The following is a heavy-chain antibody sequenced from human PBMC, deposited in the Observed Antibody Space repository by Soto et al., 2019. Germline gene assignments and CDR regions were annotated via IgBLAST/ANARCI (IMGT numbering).Heavy chain of an antibody. CDR1: GFTFSTYS. CDR2: ISSSSSTI. D-gene: IGHD3-3*01. Sequence: GGSLRLSCAASGFTFSTYSMNWVRQAPWKGLEWVSYISSSSSTIFYTDSVKGRFTVSRDNAKNSLYLQMNSLRAEDTAVYCCARDPSRFLEWLLPYFYYGMDVWGQGTTVTVSS. J-gene: IGHJ6*02. CDR3: ARDPSRFLEWLLPYFYYGMDV. V-gene: IGHV3-48*01.